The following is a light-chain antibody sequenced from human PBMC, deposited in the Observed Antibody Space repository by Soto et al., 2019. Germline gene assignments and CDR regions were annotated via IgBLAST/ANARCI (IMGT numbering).Light chain of an antibody. CDR1: QSISSW. CDR2: DAS. J-gene: IGKJ1*01. Sequence: DIQMTQSPSTLSASVGDRVTITCRASQSISSWLAWYQQKPGKAPKLLIYDASSLESGVPSRFSGSGSGTEFTRTISSLQPDDFAPYYCQQYNSYWAFGQGTKVEIK. CDR3: QQYNSYWA. V-gene: IGKV1-5*01.